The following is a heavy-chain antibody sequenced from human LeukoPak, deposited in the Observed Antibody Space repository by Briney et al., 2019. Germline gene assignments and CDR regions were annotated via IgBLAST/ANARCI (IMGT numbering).Heavy chain of an antibody. CDR1: GDTISPNY. V-gene: IGHV4-59*01. J-gene: IGHJ6*03. D-gene: IGHD4-17*01. Sequence: PSESLSLTCTVSGDTISPNYWSWIRQPPGKGLEWIGYIHYTGNTNYNPSLKSRVTISVNTSKNQFSLKLSSVTAADTAVYYCVRSGTATTFYYYYYMDVWGKGTTVTVSS. CDR2: IHYTGNT. CDR3: VRSGTATTFYYYYYMDV.